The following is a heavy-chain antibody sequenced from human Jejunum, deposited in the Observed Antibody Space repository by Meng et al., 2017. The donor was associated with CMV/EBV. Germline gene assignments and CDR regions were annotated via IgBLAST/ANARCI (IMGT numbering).Heavy chain of an antibody. Sequence: HLRAPGPGLVKPSETLSLTCTVSGGSISSSSYYWGWIRQPPGKGLEWIGSIYYSGSTYYNPSLKSRVTISVDTSKNQFSLKLSSVTAADTAVYYCASPLGILGIVDLWGRGTLVTVSS. CDR1: GGSISSSSYY. J-gene: IGHJ2*01. CDR2: IYYSGST. V-gene: IGHV4-39*01. D-gene: IGHD7-27*01. CDR3: ASPLGILGIVDL.